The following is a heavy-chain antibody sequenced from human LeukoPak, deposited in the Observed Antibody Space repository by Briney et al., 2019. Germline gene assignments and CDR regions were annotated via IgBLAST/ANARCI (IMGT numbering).Heavy chain of an antibody. V-gene: IGHV3-7*03. Sequence: GGSLRLPCAASGFTFSDFYMSWVRQAPGKGLEWVANINKDGSEEKYVDSVKGRFTISRDNAKNSLYLQMSSLRADDTAVYYCARWPHCQDFWGRGTRVTVSS. J-gene: IGHJ4*02. CDR3: ARWPHCQDF. CDR1: GFTFSDFY. CDR2: INKDGSEE.